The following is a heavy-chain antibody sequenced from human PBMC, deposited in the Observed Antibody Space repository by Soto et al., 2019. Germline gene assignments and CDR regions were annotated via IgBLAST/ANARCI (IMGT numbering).Heavy chain of an antibody. Sequence: ASVKVSCKASGFTFTRSSIPWVRQTRGQRPEWIGWIVVGSGNTNYAQKFQERVTITRDMSTSTAYMELSSLRSEDTAVYYCAAEINDYGDYEGVIGGMDVWGQGTTLNVSS. CDR2: IVVGSGNT. J-gene: IGHJ6*02. V-gene: IGHV1-58*02. CDR3: AAEINDYGDYEGVIGGMDV. CDR1: GFTFTRSS. D-gene: IGHD4-17*01.